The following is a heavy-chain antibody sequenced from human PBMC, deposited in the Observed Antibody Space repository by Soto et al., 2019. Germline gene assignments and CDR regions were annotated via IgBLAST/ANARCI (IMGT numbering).Heavy chain of an antibody. Sequence: QVQLVQSGAEVKRPGSSVTVSCKASGDTFNFYSINWVRQAPGLGLEWMGRVNPILSMSNYAQRFQGRVTMTADKSTSTAYMELSGLRSEDTAIYYCATSYGSGYRAFDFWGQGALVTVSS. D-gene: IGHD3-10*01. CDR2: VNPILSMS. J-gene: IGHJ4*02. CDR3: ATSYGSGYRAFDF. V-gene: IGHV1-69*04. CDR1: GDTFNFYS.